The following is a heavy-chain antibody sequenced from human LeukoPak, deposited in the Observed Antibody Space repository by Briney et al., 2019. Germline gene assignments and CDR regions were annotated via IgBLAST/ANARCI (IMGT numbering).Heavy chain of an antibody. CDR3: ARDMDTGPDLFDY. CDR2: ISAYNGNT. Sequence: ASVKVSCKASGYTFTSYGISWVRQAPGQGLEWMGWISAYNGNTNYAQKLQGRVTMTTDTSTSTAYMELSRLRYDDTAAYYCARDMDTGPDLFDYWGQGTLVTVSS. D-gene: IGHD5-18*01. V-gene: IGHV1-18*01. CDR1: GYTFTSYG. J-gene: IGHJ4*02.